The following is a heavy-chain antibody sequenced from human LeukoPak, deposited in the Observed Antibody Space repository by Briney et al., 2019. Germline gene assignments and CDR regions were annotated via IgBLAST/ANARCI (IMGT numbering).Heavy chain of an antibody. CDR3: AKGTVTTWGFFDY. J-gene: IGHJ4*02. CDR2: ISSSGSTI. CDR1: GFTFSDYY. V-gene: IGHV3-11*01. Sequence: GGSLRLSCAASGFTFSDYYMSWIRQAPGKGLEWVSYISSSGSTIYYADSVKGRFTISRDNAKNSLYLQMNSLRAEDTALYYCAKGTVTTWGFFDYWGQGTLVTVSS. D-gene: IGHD4-17*01.